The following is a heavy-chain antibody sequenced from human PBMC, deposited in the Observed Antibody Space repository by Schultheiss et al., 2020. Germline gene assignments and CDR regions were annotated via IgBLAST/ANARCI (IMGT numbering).Heavy chain of an antibody. Sequence: GGSLRLSCAASGFTFSSYAMSWVRQASGKGLEWVSTISDSGGSTYSADSVKGRFTISRDNSKNTLYLQMNSMRAEDTALYYCAKMGSSSLRGYWGQGTLVTVSS. V-gene: IGHV3-23*01. CDR3: AKMGSSSLRGY. D-gene: IGHD6-6*01. CDR1: GFTFSSYA. J-gene: IGHJ4*02. CDR2: ISDSGGST.